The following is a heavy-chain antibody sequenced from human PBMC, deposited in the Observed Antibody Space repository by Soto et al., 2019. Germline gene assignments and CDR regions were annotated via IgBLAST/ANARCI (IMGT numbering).Heavy chain of an antibody. CDR1: GVSITSGDNY. Sequence: QVQLQETGPGLVKPSQTLSLTCTVSGVSITSGDNYWSWIRQPPGKGLEWFGYIFYIGNAYYNPSFQRRVTISADTSRYQASLRLTSVTAAVTAVYYCVRKIGTSFLGGCFDHWGQGTLVTVSS. J-gene: IGHJ4*02. CDR2: IFYIGNA. V-gene: IGHV4-30-4*01. CDR3: VRKIGTSFLGGCFDH. D-gene: IGHD1-7*01.